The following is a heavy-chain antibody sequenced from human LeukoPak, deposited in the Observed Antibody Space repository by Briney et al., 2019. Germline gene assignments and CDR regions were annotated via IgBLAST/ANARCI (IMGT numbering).Heavy chain of an antibody. D-gene: IGHD2-2*01. CDR3: ASGSLGYCSSTSCLAGLVDY. Sequence: SQTLSLTCTVSGGSISSGDYYWSWIRQPLGKGLEWIGYIYYSGSTYYNPSLKSRVTISVDTSKNQFSLKLSSVPAADTAVYYCASGSLGYCSSTSCLAGLVDYWGQGTLVTVSS. CDR2: IYYSGST. V-gene: IGHV4-30-4*01. CDR1: GGSISSGDYY. J-gene: IGHJ4*02.